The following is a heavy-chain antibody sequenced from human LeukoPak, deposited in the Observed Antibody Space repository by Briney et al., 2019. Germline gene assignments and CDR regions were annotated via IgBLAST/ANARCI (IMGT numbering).Heavy chain of an antibody. V-gene: IGHV4-28*01. Sequence: SDTLSLTCAVSGYSISSSNWWSWIRQPPGKGLEWIGEINHSGSTYYNPSLKSRVTISVDTSKNQFSLKLSSVTAADTAVYYCASIKRSSSWYGNWFDPWGQGTLVTVSS. CDR1: GYSISSSNW. J-gene: IGHJ5*02. D-gene: IGHD6-13*01. CDR3: ASIKRSSSWYGNWFDP. CDR2: INHSGST.